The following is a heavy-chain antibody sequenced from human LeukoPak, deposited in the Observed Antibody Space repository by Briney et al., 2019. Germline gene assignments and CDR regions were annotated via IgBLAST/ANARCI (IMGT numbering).Heavy chain of an antibody. D-gene: IGHD5-24*01. V-gene: IGHV3-21*01. J-gene: IGHJ6*03. Sequence: GGSLRLSCVVSGFTFSSYNMNWVRQAPGKGLEWVSYISVSSTFIYYADSVKGRFSISRDNAKNSLHLQMNSLRAEDTAVYYCARAIYYYYYMDVWGKGTTVTVSS. CDR1: GFTFSSYN. CDR3: ARAIYYYYYMDV. CDR2: ISVSSTFI.